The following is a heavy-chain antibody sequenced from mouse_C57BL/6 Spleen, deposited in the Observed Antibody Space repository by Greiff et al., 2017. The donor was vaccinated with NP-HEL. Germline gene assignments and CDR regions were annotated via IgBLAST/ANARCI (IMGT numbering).Heavy chain of an antibody. J-gene: IGHJ1*03. V-gene: IGHV5-17*01. CDR1: GFTFSDYG. CDR2: ISSGSSTI. Sequence: EVMLVESGGGLVKPGGSLKLSCAASGFTFSDYGMHWVRQAPEKGLEWVAYISSGSSTIYYADTVKGRFTISRDNAKNTLFLQMTSLRSEDTAMYYCARKDYYYGSSYWYFDVWGTGTTVTVSS. CDR3: ARKDYYYGSSYWYFDV. D-gene: IGHD1-1*01.